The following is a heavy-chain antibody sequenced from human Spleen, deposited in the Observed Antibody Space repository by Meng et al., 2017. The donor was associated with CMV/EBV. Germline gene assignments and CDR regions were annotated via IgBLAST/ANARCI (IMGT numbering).Heavy chain of an antibody. Sequence: GESLKISCKGSGYSFTSYWIGWVRQMPGKGLEWMGIIYPGDSDTRYSPTFQGQVTISADKSISTAYLQWSSLKASDTAMYYCARQEGGSSSWYVNWFDPWGQGTLVTVSS. D-gene: IGHD6-13*01. V-gene: IGHV5-51*01. CDR1: GYSFTSYW. CDR2: IYPGDSDT. J-gene: IGHJ5*02. CDR3: ARQEGGSSSWYVNWFDP.